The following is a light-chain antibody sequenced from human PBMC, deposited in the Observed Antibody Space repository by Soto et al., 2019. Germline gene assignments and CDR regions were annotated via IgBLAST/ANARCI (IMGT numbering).Light chain of an antibody. CDR1: SSDVGTYNH. CDR2: DAN. CDR3: SSYAGTYSVV. Sequence: QSALTQPRSVSGSPGQSVTISCTGTSSDVGTYNHVSWYQQHPGKAPKVMIYDANKRSSTVPDRFSGSKSGNTASLTISGLQEEDEADYYCSSYAGTYSVVFGGGTKVTVL. V-gene: IGLV2-11*01. J-gene: IGLJ2*01.